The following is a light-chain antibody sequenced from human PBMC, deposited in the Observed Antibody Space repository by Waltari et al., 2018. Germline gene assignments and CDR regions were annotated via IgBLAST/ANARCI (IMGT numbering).Light chain of an antibody. CDR3: QHRSNWPPSIT. V-gene: IGKV3-11*01. J-gene: IGKJ5*01. CDR2: SVS. CDR1: KSGNSY. Sequence: EIVLTQSPATLTLSPGERATLDCRASKSGNSYLAWYQHKPGQTPRLLIYSVSNRATGIPTRFSGSGSGTDFTLTISSLEPEDFAFYYCQHRSNWPPSITFGQGTRLEIK.